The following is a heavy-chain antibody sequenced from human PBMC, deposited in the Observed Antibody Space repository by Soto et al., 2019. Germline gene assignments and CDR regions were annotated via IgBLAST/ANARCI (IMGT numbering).Heavy chain of an antibody. CDR2: IYYLGNT. J-gene: IGHJ6*01. CDR3: ASPSWLSEYPAQRTPVLVSAGMD. CDR1: GGSISTSSSY. Sequence: SETLSLTCTVSGGSISTSSSYWGWIRQPPGKGLEWLGSIYYLGNTYYNPSLGGRVSISVDTSKNQVSLKLTSVTAADTATYNCASPSWLSEYPAQRTPVLVSAGMD. V-gene: IGHV4-39*07. D-gene: IGHD3-16*02.